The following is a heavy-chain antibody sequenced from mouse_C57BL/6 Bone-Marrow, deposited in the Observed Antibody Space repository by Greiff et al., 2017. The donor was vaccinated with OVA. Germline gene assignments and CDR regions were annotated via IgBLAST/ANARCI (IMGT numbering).Heavy chain of an antibody. V-gene: IGHV1-64*01. CDR1: GYTFTSYW. D-gene: IGHD1-1*01. Sequence: VQLQQPGAELVKPGASVKLSCKASGYTFTSYWMHWVKQRPGQGLEWIGMIHPNSGSTNYNEKFKSKATLTVDKSSSTAYMQLSSLTSEDSAVEYCATVATRWYFDVWGTGTTVTVSS. CDR3: ATVATRWYFDV. J-gene: IGHJ1*03. CDR2: IHPNSGST.